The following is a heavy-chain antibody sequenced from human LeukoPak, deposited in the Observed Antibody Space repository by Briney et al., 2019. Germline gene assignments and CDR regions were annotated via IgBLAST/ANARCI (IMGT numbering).Heavy chain of an antibody. CDR3: ARDPYGPYFDY. CDR1: GFTVSSNY. Sequence: GGSLRLSCAASGFTVSSNYMSWVRQAPGKGLEWVSVIYSGGSTYYADSVKGRFTISRDNSKNTLYLQMNSLRAEDTAVYYCARDPYGPYFDYWGQGTLVTVPS. J-gene: IGHJ4*02. CDR2: IYSGGST. V-gene: IGHV3-66*01. D-gene: IGHD4-17*01.